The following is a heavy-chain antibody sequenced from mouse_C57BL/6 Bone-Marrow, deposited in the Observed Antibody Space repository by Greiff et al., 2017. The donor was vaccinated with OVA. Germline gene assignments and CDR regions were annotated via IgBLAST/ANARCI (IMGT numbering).Heavy chain of an antibody. J-gene: IGHJ3*01. CDR1: GYTFTSYW. CDR3: ASAVFAY. V-gene: IGHV1-50*01. Sequence: QVQLQQPGAELVKPGASVKLSCKASGYTFTSYWMQWVKQRPGQGLEWIGEIDPSDSYTNYNQKFKGKATLTVDTSSSTAYMQLNRLTSEDSAVYDCASAVFAYWGQGTLVTVSA. CDR2: IDPSDSYT.